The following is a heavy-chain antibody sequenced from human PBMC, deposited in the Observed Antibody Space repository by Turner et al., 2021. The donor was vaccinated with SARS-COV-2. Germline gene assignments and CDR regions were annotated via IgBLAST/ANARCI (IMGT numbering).Heavy chain of an antibody. J-gene: IGHJ4*02. CDR2: IYYSGST. D-gene: IGHD3-16*01. CDR3: ARDPGEGSFDY. V-gene: IGHV4-59*01. Sequence: QVQLQESGPGLVKPSETLSLTCTVSGGSISSYYWSWIRQPPGKGLEWIGYIYYSGSTNYNPSLKSRVTISVDTSKNQFSLKLSSVTAADTAVYYCARDPGEGSFDYWGQGTLVTVS. CDR1: GGSISSYY.